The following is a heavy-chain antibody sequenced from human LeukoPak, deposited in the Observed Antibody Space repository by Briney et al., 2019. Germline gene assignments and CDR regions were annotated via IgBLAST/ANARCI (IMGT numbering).Heavy chain of an antibody. CDR2: IWYDGSNK. CDR3: AKDLYYYYYMDV. V-gene: IGHV3-33*06. CDR1: GFTFSSYG. J-gene: IGHJ6*03. Sequence: PGGSLRLSCEASGFTFSSYGMHWVRQAPGKGLEWVAVIWYDGSNKYYADSVKGRFTISRDNSKNTLYLQMNSLRAEDTAVYYCAKDLYYYYYMDVWGKGTTVTVSS.